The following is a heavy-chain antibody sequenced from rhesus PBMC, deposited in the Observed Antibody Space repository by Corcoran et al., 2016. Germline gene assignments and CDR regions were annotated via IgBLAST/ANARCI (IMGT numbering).Heavy chain of an antibody. CDR3: AKRAGPCEY. CDR1: GGSINSGYD. V-gene: IGHV4-76*01. Sequence: GGGPGVVKPPETLSLTCAVSGGSINSGYDWSWIHQPPGKGLEWIGYIYGSHGTTNYNPSLKSRVTISKDASKNHFSLKLSSVTAADTALYYCAKRAGPCEYWGRGVLVTVSS. CDR2: IYGSHGTT. J-gene: IGHJ4*01. D-gene: IGHD1-1*01.